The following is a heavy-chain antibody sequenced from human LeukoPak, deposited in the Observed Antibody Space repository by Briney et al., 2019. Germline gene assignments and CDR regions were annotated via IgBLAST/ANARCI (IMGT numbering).Heavy chain of an antibody. D-gene: IGHD3-10*01. Sequence: PSETLSLTCTVSGYSISSGYYWGWIRQPPGKGLEWIGYIYYSGSTNYNPSLKSRVTISVDTSKNQFSLKLSSVTAADTAVYYCARVTTVRGRRYYYYMDVWGKGTTVTISS. CDR3: ARVTTVRGRRYYYYMDV. CDR1: GYSISSGYY. CDR2: IYYSGST. J-gene: IGHJ6*03. V-gene: IGHV4-61*01.